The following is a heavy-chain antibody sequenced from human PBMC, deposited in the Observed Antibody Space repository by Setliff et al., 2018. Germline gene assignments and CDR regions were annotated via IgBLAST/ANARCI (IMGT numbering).Heavy chain of an antibody. CDR2: LYYTGAT. Sequence: SETLSLTCTVSGGSISTTNYFWGWIRQPPGGGLEWIGILYYTGATYYNPSLKSRVTISVDTPNNQFSLKLSSVTAADTAVFYCARGYAARVGFGNWFDPWGQGTLVTGSS. CDR1: GGSISTTNYF. J-gene: IGHJ5*02. D-gene: IGHD6-6*01. V-gene: IGHV4-39*07. CDR3: ARGYAARVGFGNWFDP.